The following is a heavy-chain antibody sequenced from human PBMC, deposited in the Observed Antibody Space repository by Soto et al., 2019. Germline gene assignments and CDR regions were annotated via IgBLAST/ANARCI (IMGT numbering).Heavy chain of an antibody. CDR2: ITYNSDTT. CDR1: GFTFSSYA. Sequence: LRLSCAASGFTFSSYAMTWVRQAPGQGLEWVSAITYNSDTTYYADSVKGRFTISRDNSKNTLYLEMNSLRAEDTAIYYCAKGNIGYYFDYWGQGSVVTVPQ. J-gene: IGHJ4*02. CDR3: AKGNIGYYFDY. D-gene: IGHD3-22*01. V-gene: IGHV3-23*01.